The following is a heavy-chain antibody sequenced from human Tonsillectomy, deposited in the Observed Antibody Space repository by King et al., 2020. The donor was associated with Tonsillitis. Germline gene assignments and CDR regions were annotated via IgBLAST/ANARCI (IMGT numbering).Heavy chain of an antibody. V-gene: IGHV3-33*05. CDR3: TRGDDCSGGSCHSYGMDV. J-gene: IGHJ6*02. Sequence: VQLVESGGGVVQPGRSLRLSCAASGFTFSNYDMHWVRQAPGKGLEWVAVIAYDGSNKYYAESVKGRFTISRDNSKNKLFLQMNSLRVEDTAVYYCTRGDDCSGGSCHSYGMDVSGQGTTVTVSS. CDR2: IAYDGSNK. D-gene: IGHD2-15*01. CDR1: GFTFSNYD.